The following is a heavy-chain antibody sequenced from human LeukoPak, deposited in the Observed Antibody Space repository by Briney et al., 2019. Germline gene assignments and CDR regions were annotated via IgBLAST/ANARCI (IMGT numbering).Heavy chain of an antibody. Sequence: SETLSLTCTVSGGSISSSSYYWSWIRQPPGKGLEWIGYIYYSGSTNYNPSLKSRVTISVDTSKNQFSLKLSSVTAADTAVYYCARELQQLSTRHNWFDPWGQGTLVTVSS. CDR1: GGSISSSSYY. CDR3: ARELQQLSTRHNWFDP. V-gene: IGHV4-61*01. CDR2: IYYSGST. J-gene: IGHJ5*02. D-gene: IGHD6-13*01.